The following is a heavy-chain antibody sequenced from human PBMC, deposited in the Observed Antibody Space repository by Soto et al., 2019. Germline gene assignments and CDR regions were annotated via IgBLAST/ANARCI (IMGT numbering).Heavy chain of an antibody. CDR1: GFTFSNYA. CDR3: ASRGGNYDSGGPSVEV. J-gene: IGHJ3*01. Sequence: EVQLTESGGGLVQPGGSLRLSCTASGFTFSNYAMNWVRQAPGKGLEWVSYISSSSTTIYYADSVKGRFTISRDNAKNSLYLQMTSLREEDTAMYYCASRGGNYDSGGPSVEVWGPGTKVTVSS. CDR2: ISSSSTTI. D-gene: IGHD3-22*01. V-gene: IGHV3-48*02.